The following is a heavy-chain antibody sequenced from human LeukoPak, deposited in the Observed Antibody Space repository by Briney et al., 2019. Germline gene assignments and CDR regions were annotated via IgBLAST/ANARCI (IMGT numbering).Heavy chain of an antibody. CDR2: ISSSSSYI. V-gene: IGHV3-21*01. CDR3: ARGPTHYYYYGMDV. J-gene: IGHJ6*02. Sequence: KPGGSLRLSRAASGFTFSSYSMNWVRQAPGKGLEWVSSISSSSSYIYYADSVKGRFTISRDNAKNSLYLQMNSLRAEDTAVYYCARGPTHYYYYGMDVWGQGTTVTVSS. CDR1: GFTFSSYS.